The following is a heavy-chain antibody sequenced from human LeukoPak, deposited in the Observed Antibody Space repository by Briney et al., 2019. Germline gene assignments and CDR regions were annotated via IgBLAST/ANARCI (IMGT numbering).Heavy chain of an antibody. J-gene: IGHJ4*02. D-gene: IGHD6-6*01. V-gene: IGHV3-30-3*01. CDR1: GFTFSSYA. Sequence: GGSLRLSCAASGFTFSSYAMYWVRQAPGKGLEWVAVISYDGSNKYYADSVKGRFTISRDNSKNTLYLQMNSLRAEDTAVYYCARDRIAARRTDYWGQGTLVTVSS. CDR2: ISYDGSNK. CDR3: ARDRIAARRTDY.